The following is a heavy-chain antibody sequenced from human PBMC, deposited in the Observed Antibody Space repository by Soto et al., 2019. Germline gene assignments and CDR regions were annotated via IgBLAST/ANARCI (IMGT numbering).Heavy chain of an antibody. CDR3: ARIKDSSSSPDY. D-gene: IGHD6-6*01. Sequence: XGPTLVNPTETLTLTCTVSGFSLSNARMGVSWIRQPPGKALEWLAHIFSNDEKSYSTSLKSRLTISKDTSKSQVVLTMTNMDPVDTATYYCARIKDSSSSPDYWGQGTLVTVSS. V-gene: IGHV2-26*01. CDR2: IFSNDEK. CDR1: GFSLSNARMG. J-gene: IGHJ4*02.